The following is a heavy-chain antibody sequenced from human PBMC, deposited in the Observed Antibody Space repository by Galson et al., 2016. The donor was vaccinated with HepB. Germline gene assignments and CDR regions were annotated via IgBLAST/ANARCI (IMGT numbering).Heavy chain of an antibody. D-gene: IGHD4-23*01. CDR3: ARSYGGYAFYI. Sequence: ETLSLTCTVSGGSISPFFWSWIRQPPGKGLEWSAYIYYSGNTNYNPSLNSRVTISLDTSKGQFSLKVTSVTAADTAVYYCARSYGGYAFYIWGQGTMVTVSS. CDR2: IYYSGNT. CDR1: GGSISPFF. J-gene: IGHJ3*02. V-gene: IGHV4-59*01.